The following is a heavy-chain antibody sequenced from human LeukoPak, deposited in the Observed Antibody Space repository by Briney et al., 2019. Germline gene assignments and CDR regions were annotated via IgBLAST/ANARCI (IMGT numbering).Heavy chain of an antibody. Sequence: GASVKVSCKGSGYSFTTYWIGWVRQMPGKGLEWMGIIYPGDSDTRYSPSFQGQVTISADKSISTAYLQWSSLKASDTAMYYCARGGDIAAAGTAAFDIWGQGTMVTVSS. CDR2: IYPGDSDT. CDR3: ARGGDIAAAGTAAFDI. CDR1: GYSFTTYW. V-gene: IGHV5-51*01. D-gene: IGHD6-13*01. J-gene: IGHJ3*02.